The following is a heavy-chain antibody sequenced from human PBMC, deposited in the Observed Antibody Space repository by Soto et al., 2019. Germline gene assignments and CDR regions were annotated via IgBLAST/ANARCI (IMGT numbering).Heavy chain of an antibody. J-gene: IGHJ6*04. CDR3: AKDLGFWSGSPVDV. CDR2: ISGSGGST. CDR1: GFTFSSYA. Sequence: PGGSLRLSCAASGFTFSSYAMSWVRQAPGKGLEWVSAISGSGGSTYYADSVKGRFTISRDNSKNTLYLQMNSLRAEDTAVYYCAKDLGFWSGSPVDVWGKGTTVTVSS. D-gene: IGHD3-3*01. V-gene: IGHV3-23*01.